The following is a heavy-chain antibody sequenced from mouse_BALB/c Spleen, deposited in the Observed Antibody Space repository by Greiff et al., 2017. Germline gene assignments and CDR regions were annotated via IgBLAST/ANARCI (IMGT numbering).Heavy chain of an antibody. J-gene: IGHJ2*01. CDR3: TREEGSYGYDGFDY. D-gene: IGHD2-2*01. CDR1: GFTFSSYT. CDR2: ISSGGSYT. V-gene: IGHV5-6-4*01. Sequence: EVQGVESGGGLVKPGGSLKLSCAASGFTFSSYTMSWVRQTPEKRLEWVATISSGGSYTYYPDSVKGRFTISRDNAKNTLYLQMSSLKSEDTAMYYCTREEGSYGYDGFDYWGQGTTLTVSS.